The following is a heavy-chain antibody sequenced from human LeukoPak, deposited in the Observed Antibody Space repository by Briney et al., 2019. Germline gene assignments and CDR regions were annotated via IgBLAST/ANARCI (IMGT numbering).Heavy chain of an antibody. CDR2: INWKGDST. CDR1: GFTFDDYG. J-gene: IGHJ4*02. V-gene: IGHV3-20*01. D-gene: IGHD3-22*01. Sequence: GGSLRLSCAASGFTFDDYGMSWVRQAPGKGLEWVSGINWKGDSTNYADSVKGRFTISRDNAKNSLHLLMNSLRAEDTALYHCARIRASNYDSRGYYFDYWGQGTLVTVSS. CDR3: ARIRASNYDSRGYYFDY.